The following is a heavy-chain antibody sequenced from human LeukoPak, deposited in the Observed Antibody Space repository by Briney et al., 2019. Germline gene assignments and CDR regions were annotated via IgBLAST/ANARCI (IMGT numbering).Heavy chain of an antibody. J-gene: IGHJ4*02. Sequence: GGSLRLSCAASGFTFSSYAMHWVRQAPGKGLEWVAVISYDGSNKYYADSVKGRFTISRDNSKNTLYLQMNSLRAEDTAVYYCAAIVVVPAARRPFDYWGQGTLVTVSS. CDR2: ISYDGSNK. CDR3: AAIVVVPAARRPFDY. V-gene: IGHV3-30*14. CDR1: GFTFSSYA. D-gene: IGHD2-2*01.